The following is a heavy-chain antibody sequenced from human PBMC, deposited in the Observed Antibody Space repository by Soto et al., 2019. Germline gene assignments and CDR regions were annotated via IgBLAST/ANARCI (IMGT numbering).Heavy chain of an antibody. CDR2: IWNDESKQ. CDR1: GISFSNYD. CDR3: ARHRGGGSYYYAMDV. J-gene: IGHJ6*02. V-gene: IGHV3-33*01. D-gene: IGHD6-19*01. Sequence: GGSLRLSCVASGISFSNYDMHWVRQAPGKGLEWVAVIWNDESKQHYADSVKGRFTVSRDNSKNTLSLQMNSLRAEDTAVYYCARHRGGGSYYYAMDVWGQGTTVTAP.